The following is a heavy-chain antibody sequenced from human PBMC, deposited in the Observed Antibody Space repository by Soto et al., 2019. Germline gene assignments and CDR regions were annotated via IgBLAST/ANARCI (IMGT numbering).Heavy chain of an antibody. CDR3: ARSFSDIVVVPAAMNYYYYYYMDV. Sequence: SETLSLTCTVSGGSISSYYWSWIRQPPGKGLEWIGYIYYSGSTNYNPSLKSRVTISVDTSKNQFSLKLSSVTAADTAVYYCARSFSDIVVVPAAMNYYYYYYMDVWGKGTTVTVSS. CDR2: IYYSGST. D-gene: IGHD2-2*01. V-gene: IGHV4-59*01. CDR1: GGSISSYY. J-gene: IGHJ6*03.